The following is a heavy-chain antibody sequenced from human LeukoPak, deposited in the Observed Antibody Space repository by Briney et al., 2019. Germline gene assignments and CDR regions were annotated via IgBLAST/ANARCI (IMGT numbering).Heavy chain of an antibody. CDR1: GYTFTSYG. D-gene: IGHD2-2*01. V-gene: IGHV1-18*01. CDR3: ARDACSSTSCYEGVTSDY. Sequence: GASVKVSRKASGYTFTSYGISWVRQAPGRGLEWMGWISAYNGNTNYAQKLQGRVTMTTDTSTSTAYMELRSLRSDDTAVYYCARDACSSTSCYEGVTSDYWGQGTLVTVSS. CDR2: ISAYNGNT. J-gene: IGHJ4*02.